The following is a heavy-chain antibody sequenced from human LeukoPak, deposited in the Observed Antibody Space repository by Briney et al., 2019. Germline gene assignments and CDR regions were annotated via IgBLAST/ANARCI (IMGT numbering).Heavy chain of an antibody. CDR3: ARDPGDCSGGSCYSFLY. CDR1: GFTFSNYG. V-gene: IGHV3-33*01. Sequence: GRSLRLSCSASGFTFSNYGIHRVRQAPGKGLGWVAVIWYDGSNNYYADSVKGRFPISRDNSKNTLYLQMNSLRAEDTAVYYCARDPGDCSGGSCYSFLYWGQGTLVTVSS. CDR2: IWYDGSNN. D-gene: IGHD2-15*01. J-gene: IGHJ4*02.